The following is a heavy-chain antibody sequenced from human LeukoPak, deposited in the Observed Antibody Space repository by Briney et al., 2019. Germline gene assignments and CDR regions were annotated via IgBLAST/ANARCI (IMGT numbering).Heavy chain of an antibody. J-gene: IGHJ4*02. V-gene: IGHV1-69*01. CDR2: IIPSFGTA. CDR3: ARDPRTSGYSYGLGY. Sequence: ASVKVSCKASGGTFSNYAISWVRQAPGQGLDGMGGIIPSFGTANYSQKFQGRVTITADESTSTAYMELSSLRSEDTAIYYCARDPRTSGYSYGLGYWGQGTLVTVSS. D-gene: IGHD5-18*01. CDR1: GGTFSNYA.